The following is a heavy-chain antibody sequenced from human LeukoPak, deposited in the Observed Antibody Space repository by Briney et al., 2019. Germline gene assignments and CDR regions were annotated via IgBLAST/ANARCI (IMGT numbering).Heavy chain of an antibody. J-gene: IGHJ4*02. CDR1: GGTFSSYA. CDR2: ITPIFGTA. CDR3: ARGREGYYDSSGYYGY. Sequence: SVKVSCKASGGTFSSYAISWVRQAPRQGLEWMGWITPIFGTANYAQKFQGRVTITADESTSTAYMELSSLRSEDTAVYYCARGREGYYDSSGYYGYWGQGTLVTVSS. D-gene: IGHD3-22*01. V-gene: IGHV1-69*01.